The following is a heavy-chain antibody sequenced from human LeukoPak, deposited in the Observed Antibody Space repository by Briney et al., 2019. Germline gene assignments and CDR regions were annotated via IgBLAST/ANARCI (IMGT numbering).Heavy chain of an antibody. D-gene: IGHD5-24*01. J-gene: IGHJ6*02. V-gene: IGHV1-58*02. CDR1: GFTFSSSA. Sequence: SVKVSCKASGFTFSSSAMQWVRQARGQRLEWIGWIVVGSGNTNYAQKFQERVTITRDMSTSTAYMELSSLRSEDTAVYYCAAGLEAATNMLDYYYYGMDVWGQGTTVTVSS. CDR3: AAGLEAATNMLDYYYYGMDV. CDR2: IVVGSGNT.